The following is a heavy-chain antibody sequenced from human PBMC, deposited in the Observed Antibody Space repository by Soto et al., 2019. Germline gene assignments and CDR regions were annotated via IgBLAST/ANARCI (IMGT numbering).Heavy chain of an antibody. CDR2: ISAYNGNT. CDR1: GYRYTSYG. V-gene: IGHV1-18*01. D-gene: IGHD6-19*01. CDR3: ARGRSSGWSNSDDAFDI. J-gene: IGHJ3*02. Sequence: GASVKVSCKDSGYRYTSYGISWVRQAPGQGFEWMGWISAYNGNTNYAQKLQDRVTMTTDTSTSTAYMELRSLRSDDTAVYYCARGRSSGWSNSDDAFDIWGQGTMVTVSS.